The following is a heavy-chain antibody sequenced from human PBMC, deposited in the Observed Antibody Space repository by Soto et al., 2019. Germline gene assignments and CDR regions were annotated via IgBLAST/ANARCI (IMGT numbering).Heavy chain of an antibody. CDR3: ARASGSTTYYYHYYMAV. CDR2: ISAYNGST. Sequence: GASVKVSCKASGYTFTSYGISWVRQAPGQGLEWMGWISAYNGSTNYAQKLQGRVTMTTDTSTSTAYMELRSLRSDDTAVYYCARASGSTTYYYHYYMAVWGKGTTVTVSS. CDR1: GYTFTSYG. J-gene: IGHJ6*03. V-gene: IGHV1-18*01. D-gene: IGHD1-26*01.